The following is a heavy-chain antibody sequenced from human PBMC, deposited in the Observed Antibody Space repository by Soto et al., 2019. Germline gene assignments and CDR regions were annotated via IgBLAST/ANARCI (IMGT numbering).Heavy chain of an antibody. Sequence: QVQLEQSGAEVKKPGSSVKVSCKASGGTFSNSVISWVRQAPGQGLEWMGGIMPIFRTPDYAQKFQGRVTLPAEDSTSTAYIELSGLRSDDTAVYYCARDKDRLQLGGNYYYILDVWGQGTTVTVSS. J-gene: IGHJ6*02. CDR1: GGTFSNSV. CDR3: ARDKDRLQLGGNYYYILDV. V-gene: IGHV1-69*12. D-gene: IGHD5-12*01. CDR2: IMPIFRTP.